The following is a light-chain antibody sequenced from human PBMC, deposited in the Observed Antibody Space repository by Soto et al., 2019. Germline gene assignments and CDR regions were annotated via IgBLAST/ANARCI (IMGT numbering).Light chain of an antibody. J-gene: IGLJ1*01. CDR2: EVT. CDR3: SSFAGTASFV. V-gene: IGLV2-8*01. CDR1: TSDIGAYNY. Sequence: QSVLTQPPSAAGSPGQSVTISCTGTTSDIGAYNYVSWYQQRPGKAPKLIIYEVTRRPSGVPDRIFVFKSYTTASLTVSGLQAEVEADYYCSSFAGTASFVFGTGTELTVL.